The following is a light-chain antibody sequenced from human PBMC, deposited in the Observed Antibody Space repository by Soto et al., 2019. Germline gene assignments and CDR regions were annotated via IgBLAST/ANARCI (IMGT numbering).Light chain of an antibody. J-gene: IGKJ3*01. CDR1: QSVSDN. V-gene: IGKV3-15*01. Sequence: EIVMTQSPATLSVSPGERATLSCRASQSVSDNLAWYQQKPSQAPRLLIHGASTRATAVPARFSGSGSGTEFTLTMSSLQSEDFAVYYCQQYNNWPLTFGPGTKVDIK. CDR2: GAS. CDR3: QQYNNWPLT.